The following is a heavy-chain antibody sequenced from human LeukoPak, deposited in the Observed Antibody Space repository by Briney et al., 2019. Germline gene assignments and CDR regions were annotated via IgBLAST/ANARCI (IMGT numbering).Heavy chain of an antibody. CDR3: ARTPDPSSSWYIWYFDL. CDR1: GGSISRHY. D-gene: IGHD6-13*01. Sequence: SETLSLTCTVSGGSISRHYWSWIRQPPGKGLEWIGYIYYSGSTNYNPSLKSRVTIPVDTSKNQFSLKLSSVTAADTAVYYCARTPDPSSSWYIWYFDLWGRGTLVTVSS. J-gene: IGHJ2*01. V-gene: IGHV4-59*11. CDR2: IYYSGST.